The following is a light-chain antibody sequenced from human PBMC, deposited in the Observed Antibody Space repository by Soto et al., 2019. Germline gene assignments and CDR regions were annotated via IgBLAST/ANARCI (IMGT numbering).Light chain of an antibody. CDR3: QQYGSSIFT. J-gene: IGKJ3*01. V-gene: IGKV3-20*01. CDR2: GAS. CDR1: QSVSSSY. Sequence: EIVLTQSPGTLSLSPGERATLSCRASQSVSSSYLGWYQQKPGQAPRLLIYGASTRATGIPDRFSGSRSGTDFTLTISRLEPEDFAVYYCQQYGSSIFTFGPRTKVDIK.